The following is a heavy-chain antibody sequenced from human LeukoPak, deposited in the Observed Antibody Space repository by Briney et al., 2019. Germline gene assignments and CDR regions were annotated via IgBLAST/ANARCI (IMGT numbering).Heavy chain of an antibody. J-gene: IGHJ3*02. D-gene: IGHD1-7*01. CDR1: VYTFTSYD. CDR2: MNPNSGNT. Sequence: ASVKVTCKASVYTFTSYDINWLRQPTAQGLAWMGWMNPNSGNTGYAQKFQGRVTITRNTSISTAYMELSSLRSEGTAVYYCARVPPRLELRGAFDISGQGTMVTVSS. CDR3: ARVPPRLELRGAFDI. V-gene: IGHV1-8*03.